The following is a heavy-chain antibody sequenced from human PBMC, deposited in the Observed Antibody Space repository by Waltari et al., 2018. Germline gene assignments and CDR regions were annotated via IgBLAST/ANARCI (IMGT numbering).Heavy chain of an antibody. Sequence: EVQLVESGGGLVQPGGSLRLSCAACGFSCGSYWMSGVRQAPGEGVEWVASINEDGSEKQYVDSVKGRFTISRDNAKNSLYLQMNSLRADDTAVYYCARDSTRRFDYWGQGTLVTVSS. V-gene: IGHV3-7*01. CDR1: GFSCGSYW. CDR3: ARDSTRRFDY. J-gene: IGHJ4*02. CDR2: INEDGSEK. D-gene: IGHD6-6*01.